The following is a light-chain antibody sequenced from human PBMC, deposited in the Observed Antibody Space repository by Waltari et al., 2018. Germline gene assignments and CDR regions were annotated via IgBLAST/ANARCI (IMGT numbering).Light chain of an antibody. J-gene: IGLJ2*01. Sequence: SSELTQDPAVSVALGQTVRITCQGASLRTYYVSWFHQKPGQAPVLVIYGKNNRPSGIPDRFSASSSGSTASLTIIGAQAEDEADYYCHSRDSSGNVLIGGGTRLTVV. CDR3: HSRDSSGNVL. CDR1: SLRTYY. V-gene: IGLV3-19*01. CDR2: GKN.